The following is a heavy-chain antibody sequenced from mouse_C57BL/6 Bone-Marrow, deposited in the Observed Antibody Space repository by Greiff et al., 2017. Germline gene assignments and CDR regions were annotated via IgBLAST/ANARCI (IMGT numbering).Heavy chain of an antibody. CDR2: IYPRSGNT. Sequence: VHLVESGAELARPGASVKLSCKASGYTFTSYGISWVKQRTGQGLEWIGEIYPRSGNTYYNEKFKGKATLTADKSSSTAYMELRSLTSEDSAVYFCARWITTVVATHYYYAMDYWGQGTSVTVSS. V-gene: IGHV1-81*01. J-gene: IGHJ4*01. CDR1: GYTFTSYG. CDR3: ARWITTVVATHYYYAMDY. D-gene: IGHD1-1*01.